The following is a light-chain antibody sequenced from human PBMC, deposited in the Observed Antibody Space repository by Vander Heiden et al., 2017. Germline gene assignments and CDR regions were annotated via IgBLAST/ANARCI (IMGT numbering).Light chain of an antibody. V-gene: IGLV3-19*01. CDR2: GRN. CDR3: NSRDSSGYHVI. Sequence: SSELTQDPAVSVALGPTVTITCQGDSLRTSSASWYQQKPGQSPLHVIYGRNNRPSGIPDRFSGSKSGSTASLTITGAQAEDEADYYCNSRDSSGYHVIFGGGTKLTVL. CDR1: SLRTSS. J-gene: IGLJ2*01.